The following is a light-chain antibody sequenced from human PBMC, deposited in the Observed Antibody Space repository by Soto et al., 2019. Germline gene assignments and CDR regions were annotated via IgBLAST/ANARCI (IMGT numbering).Light chain of an antibody. V-gene: IGLV2-8*01. J-gene: IGLJ1*01. CDR1: SSDVGAFNY. Sequence: QAVVTQPPSASGSPGQSVTISCTGTSSDVGAFNYVSWYQQHPGKAPKLMIFEINKRPSGVPDRFSGSKSGNTASLTVSGLQAEDEADYYCSSYAGINIYVFGGGTKLTVL. CDR3: SSYAGINIYV. CDR2: EIN.